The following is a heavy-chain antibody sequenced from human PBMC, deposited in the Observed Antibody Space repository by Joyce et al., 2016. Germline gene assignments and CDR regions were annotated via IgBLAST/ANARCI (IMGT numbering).Heavy chain of an antibody. CDR3: ARRADSFVESLDYFDY. Sequence: QLQLQESGPGPVKPSETLSLTCSVSGGSISSSYYWGWIRQPPGKGLEWVGSISYSGSTYDTQSLERRVTISVDTSKNQFSLKLSAVTAADTAVYYCARRADSFVESLDYFDYWGQGTLVTVSS. V-gene: IGHV4-39*01. CDR1: GGSISSSYY. J-gene: IGHJ4*02. CDR2: ISYSGST. D-gene: IGHD3-3*02.